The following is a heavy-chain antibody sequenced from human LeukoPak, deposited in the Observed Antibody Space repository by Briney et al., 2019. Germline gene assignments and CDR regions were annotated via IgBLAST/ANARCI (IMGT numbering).Heavy chain of an antibody. CDR1: GFTFSSYA. J-gene: IGHJ3*02. V-gene: IGHV3-30-3*01. Sequence: SGGSLGLSCAASGFTFSSYAMHWVRQAPGKGLEWVAVISYDGSNKYYADSVKGRFTISRDNSKNTLYLQMNSLRAEDTAVYYCARDHHDAFDIWGQGTMVTVSS. CDR2: ISYDGSNK. CDR3: ARDHHDAFDI.